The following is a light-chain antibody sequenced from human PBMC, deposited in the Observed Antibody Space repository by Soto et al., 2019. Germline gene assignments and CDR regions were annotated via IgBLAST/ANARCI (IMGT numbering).Light chain of an antibody. V-gene: IGLV2-23*01. J-gene: IGLJ2*01. CDR3: CSYAPGSTDLL. CDR1: SSDAGNYNP. CDR2: EGT. Sequence: QSALTQPASVSGSPGQSITISCTGASSDAGNYNPVSWYQQHPGKAPTLIIYEGTKRPSGVSNRFSGSQSGDTASLTISGLQPDDEADYFCCSYAPGSTDLLFGGGTKLTVL.